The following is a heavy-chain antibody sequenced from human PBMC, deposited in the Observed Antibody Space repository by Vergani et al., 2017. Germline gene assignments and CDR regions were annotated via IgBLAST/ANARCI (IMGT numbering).Heavy chain of an antibody. CDR2: IKQDGSEK. Sequence: EVKLVESGGGLVQPGGSLRLSCSASGFTFSSYWMSWVRQAPGKGLEWMANIKQDGSEKYYVDSVKGRFTISRDNAKNSLYLQMNSLRAEDTAVYYCARDRQQWLEPVLDYWGQGTLVTVSS. CDR3: ARDRQQWLEPVLDY. J-gene: IGHJ4*02. D-gene: IGHD6-19*01. V-gene: IGHV3-7*01. CDR1: GFTFSSYW.